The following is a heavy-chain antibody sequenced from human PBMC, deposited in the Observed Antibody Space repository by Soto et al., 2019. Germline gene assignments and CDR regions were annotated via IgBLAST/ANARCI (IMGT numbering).Heavy chain of an antibody. D-gene: IGHD6-6*01. J-gene: IGHJ4*02. Sequence: PETLSLTCTVSGGSISSYYWSWIRQPQGKGLEWIGYIYYSGSTNYNPSLKSRVTISVDTSKNQFSLKLSSVTAADTAVYYCARDVGAQIDYWGQGTLVTVSS. CDR3: ARDVGAQIDY. V-gene: IGHV4-59*01. CDR1: GGSISSYY. CDR2: IYYSGST.